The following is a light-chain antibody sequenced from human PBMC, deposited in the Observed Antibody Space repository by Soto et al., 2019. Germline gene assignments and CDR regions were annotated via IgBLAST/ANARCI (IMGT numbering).Light chain of an antibody. CDR1: QSLVYSDGNAY. V-gene: IGKV2-30*01. CDR3: MQGTHWPPRT. Sequence: VVMTQSPLFLPVTLGQPASISCRSSQSLVYSDGNAYLNWFQQRPDQSPRRLIYKVSNRDSGVPDRFSGSGSGTDFTLQISRVEAEDVGVYYCMQGTHWPPRTFGQGTKVEIK. J-gene: IGKJ1*01. CDR2: KVS.